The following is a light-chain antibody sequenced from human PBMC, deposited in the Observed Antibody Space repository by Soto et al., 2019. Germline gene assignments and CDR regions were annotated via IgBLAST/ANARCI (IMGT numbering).Light chain of an antibody. J-gene: IGLJ1*01. CDR3: SSYTSSSTHV. CDR1: ISDVGAYNY. Sequence: QSALTQPASVSGSPGQSITISCTGAISDVGAYNYVSWYQQHPGKAPKLMIYEVTNRPSGVSNRFSGSKSGNTASLTISGLQAEDKADYYCSSYTSSSTHVFRTGTKVTVL. V-gene: IGLV2-14*01. CDR2: EVT.